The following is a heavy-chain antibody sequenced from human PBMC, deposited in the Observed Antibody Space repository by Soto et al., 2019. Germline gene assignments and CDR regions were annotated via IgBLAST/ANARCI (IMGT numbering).Heavy chain of an antibody. CDR2: ISYDGSNK. CDR1: GFTFSSYA. J-gene: IGHJ6*02. Sequence: QVQLVESGGGVVQPGRSLRLSCAASGFTFSSYAMHWVRQAPGKGLEWVAVISYDGSNKYYADSVKGRFTISRDNSKNTLYLQMNRLRAEDTAVYYCARDLGATTRDYYYYGMDVWGQGTTVTVSS. CDR3: ARDLGATTRDYYYYGMDV. V-gene: IGHV3-30-3*01. D-gene: IGHD1-26*01.